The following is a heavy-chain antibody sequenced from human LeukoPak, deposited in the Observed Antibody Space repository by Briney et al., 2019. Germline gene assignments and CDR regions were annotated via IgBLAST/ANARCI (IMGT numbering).Heavy chain of an antibody. CDR2: TSYDGSNK. J-gene: IGHJ4*02. D-gene: IGHD5-18*01. CDR1: GFTFSSYG. CDR3: AKEMIGYSSDY. V-gene: IGHV3-30*18. Sequence: GGSLRLSCAASGFTFSSYGVHWVRQAPGKGLEWVAVTSYDGSNKYYADSVKGRFTISRDNSKNTLYLQMNSLRAEDTAVYYCAKEMIGYSSDYWGQGTLVTVSS.